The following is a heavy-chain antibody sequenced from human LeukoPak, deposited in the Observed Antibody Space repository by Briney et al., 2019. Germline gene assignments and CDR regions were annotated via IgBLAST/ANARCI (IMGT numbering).Heavy chain of an antibody. CDR1: GYTFTSYD. J-gene: IGHJ5*02. Sequence: ASVKVSCKASGYTFTSYDINWVRQATGQGLEWMGWMNPNSGNTGYAQKFQGRVTMTRNTSISTAYMELSSLRSEDTAVYYCARAGVLNYDFWSGYYSYNWFDPWGQGTLVTVSS. CDR3: ARAGVLNYDFWSGYYSYNWFDP. D-gene: IGHD3-3*01. CDR2: MNPNSGNT. V-gene: IGHV1-8*01.